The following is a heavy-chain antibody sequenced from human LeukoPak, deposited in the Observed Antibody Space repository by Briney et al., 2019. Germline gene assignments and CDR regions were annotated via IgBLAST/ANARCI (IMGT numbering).Heavy chain of an antibody. CDR2: ISASGSYI. Sequence: GGSLRLSCAASGFTFDTYRMNWVRQAPGKGLEWVSTISASGSYIYYADSLKGRFTTSRDNSKNSLLLQMNSLRAEDTAVYYCARDSPGTTASDYWGQGTLVTVSP. J-gene: IGHJ4*02. V-gene: IGHV3-21*01. CDR1: GFTFDTYR. CDR3: ARDSPGTTASDY. D-gene: IGHD1-1*01.